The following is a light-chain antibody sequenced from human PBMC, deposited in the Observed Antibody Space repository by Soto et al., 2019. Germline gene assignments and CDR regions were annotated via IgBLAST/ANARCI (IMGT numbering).Light chain of an antibody. V-gene: IGLV1-44*01. Sequence: QSVLTQPPSTSGTPGQRVTVSCSGDSSNIGANNLTWYRQHQGTGPQLLFFSNDHRRSGVADRCSGSTSGTSASLAIIWLQSEDEGDYYCGSWYARLNGYVFGGGTKVTVL. CDR1: SSNIGANN. CDR3: GSWYARLNGYV. CDR2: SND. J-gene: IGLJ1*01.